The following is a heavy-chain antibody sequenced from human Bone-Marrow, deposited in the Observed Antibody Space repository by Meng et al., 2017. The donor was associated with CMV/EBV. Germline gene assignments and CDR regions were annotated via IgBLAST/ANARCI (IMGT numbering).Heavy chain of an antibody. D-gene: IGHD1-7*01. CDR2: IIPIFGTA. CDR3: AREKTGTTYENYYYYYGMDV. V-gene: IGHV1-69*05. CDR1: GGTFSSYA. Sequence: SVKVSCKASGGTFSSYAISWVRQAPGQGLEWMGGIIPIFGTANYAQKFQGRVTITTDESTSTAYMELSSLRSEDTAVYYCAREKTGTTYENYYYYYGMDVWGQGTSVTVSS. J-gene: IGHJ6*02.